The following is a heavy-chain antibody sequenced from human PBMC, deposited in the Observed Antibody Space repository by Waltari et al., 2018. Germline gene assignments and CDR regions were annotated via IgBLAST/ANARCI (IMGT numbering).Heavy chain of an antibody. D-gene: IGHD2-15*01. CDR3: ARGGGDYCSGGSCYSVYGMDV. Sequence: QVQLQQWGAGLLKPSETLSLTCAVYGGSFSGYYWSWIRQPPGKGLEWIGEINHSGSTNYNPSLKSRVTISVDTSKNQFSRKLSSVTAADTAVYYCARGGGDYCSGGSCYSVYGMDVWGQGTTVTVSS. CDR2: INHSGST. J-gene: IGHJ6*02. V-gene: IGHV4-34*01. CDR1: GGSFSGYY.